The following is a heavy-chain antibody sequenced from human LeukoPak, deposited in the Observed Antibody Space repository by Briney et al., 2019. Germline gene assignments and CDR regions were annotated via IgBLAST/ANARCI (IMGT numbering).Heavy chain of an antibody. J-gene: IGHJ4*02. CDR2: ISAYNGNT. CDR1: GYTFTSYG. D-gene: IGHD2-2*03. V-gene: IGHV1-18*01. Sequence: ASVKVSCKASGYTFTSYGISWVRQASGQGLEWMGWISAYNGNTNYAQKLQGRVTMTTDTSTSTAYMELRSLRSDDTAVYYCARGGYCSSTSCQALDNFDYWGQGTLVTVSS. CDR3: ARGGYCSSTSCQALDNFDY.